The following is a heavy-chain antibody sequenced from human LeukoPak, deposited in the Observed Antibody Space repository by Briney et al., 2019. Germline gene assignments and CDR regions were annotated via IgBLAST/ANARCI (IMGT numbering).Heavy chain of an antibody. Sequence: GGSLRLSCAASGFTFGYYAMHWVRQAPGKGLEWVAVISYDGNRKDYADSVKGRFTISRDNTKNTVDLRMNSLRAEDTAVYYCARDFEAPSNCWGQGTLVTVSS. V-gene: IGHV3-30-3*01. CDR1: GFTFGYYA. D-gene: IGHD3-9*01. J-gene: IGHJ4*02. CDR2: ISYDGNRK. CDR3: ARDFEAPSNC.